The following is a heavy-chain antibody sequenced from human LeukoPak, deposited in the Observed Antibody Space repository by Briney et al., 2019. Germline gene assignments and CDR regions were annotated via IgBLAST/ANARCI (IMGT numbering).Heavy chain of an antibody. J-gene: IGHJ4*02. CDR3: ARTSSTSCCFFDY. CDR2: IYYSGST. CDR1: GGSISSGDYY. Sequence: ETLSLTCTVSGGSISSGDYYWSWIRQPPGKGLEWIGSIYYSGSTYYNPSLKSRVTISVDTSKNQFSLKLSSVTAADTAVYYCARTSSTSCCFFDYWGQGTLVTVSS. D-gene: IGHD2-2*01. V-gene: IGHV4-39*01.